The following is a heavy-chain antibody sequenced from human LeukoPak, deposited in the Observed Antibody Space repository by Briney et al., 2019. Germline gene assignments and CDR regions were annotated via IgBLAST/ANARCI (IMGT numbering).Heavy chain of an antibody. D-gene: IGHD5-18*01. CDR3: AKVGYSYGLERYYFDY. V-gene: IGHV3-23*01. Sequence: GGSPRLSCAASGFTFSSYAMSWVRQAPAKGMEWVSAISGSGGSTYYADSVKGRFTISRDNSKNTLYLQMNSLRAEDTAVYYCAKVGYSYGLERYYFDYWGQGTLVTVSS. CDR2: ISGSGGST. J-gene: IGHJ4*02. CDR1: GFTFSSYA.